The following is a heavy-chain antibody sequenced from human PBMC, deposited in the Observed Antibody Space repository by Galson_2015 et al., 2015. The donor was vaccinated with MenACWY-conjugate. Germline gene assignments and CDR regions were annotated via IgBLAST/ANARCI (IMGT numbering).Heavy chain of an antibody. CDR1: GYDFTTYW. Sequence: QSGAEVKKPGESLTISCKGSGYDFTTYWIVWVRQMPGKGLEWMGIIYPRDSETTYSPTFQGQVTISADKSISAAYLQWSSLKPSDTAIYYCARRRSSTSGGHWFDPWGQGTLVTVSS. CDR2: IYPRDSET. CDR3: ARRRSSTSGGHWFDP. J-gene: IGHJ5*02. D-gene: IGHD2-2*01. V-gene: IGHV5-51*01.